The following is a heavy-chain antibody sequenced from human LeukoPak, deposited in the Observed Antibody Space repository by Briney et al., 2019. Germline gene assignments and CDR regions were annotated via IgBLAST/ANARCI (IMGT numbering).Heavy chain of an antibody. CDR3: ARGHTTVATPGDMDV. D-gene: IGHD4-23*01. CDR1: GGTFSSYA. V-gene: IGHV1-8*03. J-gene: IGHJ6*03. CDR2: MNPNSGNT. Sequence: ASVKVSCKASGGTFSSYAISWVRQAPGQGLEWMGRMNPNSGNTGYAQKFQGRVTITRNTSISTAYMELSSLRSEDTAVYYCARGHTTVATPGDMDVWGKGTTVTVSS.